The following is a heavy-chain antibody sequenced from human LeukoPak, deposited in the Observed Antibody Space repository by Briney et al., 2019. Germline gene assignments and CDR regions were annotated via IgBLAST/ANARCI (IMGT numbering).Heavy chain of an antibody. CDR3: ASSSSRGFGGLD. J-gene: IGHJ4*02. CDR2: IYYSGTT. Sequence: SETLSLTCTVSGGSISYYYWSWIRQSPGKGLEWIGYIYYSGTTNYNPSLKSRVTISVDTSKNQFSLKLSSVTAADTAVYYCASSSSRGFGGLDWGQGTLVTVSS. CDR1: GGSISYYY. D-gene: IGHD6-6*01. V-gene: IGHV4-59*01.